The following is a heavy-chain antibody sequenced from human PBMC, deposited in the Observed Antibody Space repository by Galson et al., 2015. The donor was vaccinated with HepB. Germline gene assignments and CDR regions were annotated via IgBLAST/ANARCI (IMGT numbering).Heavy chain of an antibody. CDR2: IYPGDSDT. J-gene: IGHJ6*02. CDR1: GYSFTSYW. Sequence: QSGAEVKKPGESLKISCKGSGYSFTSYWIGWVRQMPGKGLEWMGIIYPGDSDTRYSPSFQGQVTISADKSISTAYLQWSSLKASDTAMYYCAGSYCGGDCYSDYYYYGMDVWGQGTTVTVSS. D-gene: IGHD2-21*02. V-gene: IGHV5-51*01. CDR3: AGSYCGGDCYSDYYYYGMDV.